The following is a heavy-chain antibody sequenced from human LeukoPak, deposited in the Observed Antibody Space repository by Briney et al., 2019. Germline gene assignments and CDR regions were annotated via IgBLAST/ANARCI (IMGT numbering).Heavy chain of an antibody. J-gene: IGHJ6*03. D-gene: IGHD2-2*01. CDR2: MNPNSGNT. V-gene: IGHV1-8*01. CDR1: GYTFTSYD. CDR3: ARAIVVVPAANIAAAGTGDYYYMDV. Sequence: ASVKVSCKASGYTFTSYDINWVRQATGQGLEWMGWMNPNSGNTGYAQKFQGRVTMTRNTSISTAYMELSSLRSEDTAVYYCARAIVVVPAANIAAAGTGDYYYMDVWGKGTTVTVSS.